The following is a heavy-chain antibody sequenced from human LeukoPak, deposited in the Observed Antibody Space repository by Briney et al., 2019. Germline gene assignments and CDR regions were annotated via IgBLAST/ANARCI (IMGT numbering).Heavy chain of an antibody. V-gene: IGHV3-11*01. J-gene: IGHJ4*02. D-gene: IGHD2-8*02. CDR2: ISSSGITI. CDR3: AGDKTTGGYYEFDY. Sequence: GGSLRLSCAASGFTFSDYYMTWIRQAPGKGLEWVSYISSSGITIYYADSVKGRFTISRDNAKKSLYLEMNSLRAEDTAVYYCAGDKTTGGYYEFDYWGQGTLVTVSS. CDR1: GFTFSDYY.